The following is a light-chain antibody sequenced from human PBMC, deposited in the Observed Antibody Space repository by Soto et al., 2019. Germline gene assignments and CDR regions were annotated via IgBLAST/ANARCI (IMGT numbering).Light chain of an antibody. CDR3: SSYTSSSTRV. Sequence: QSALTQPASVSGSPGQSITISCTGTTSDVGGYNYVSWYQQHQGKAPKLKIYDVSNRPSGVSNRFSGSKSGNTASLTISGLQAEDEADYYCSSYTSSSTRVFGGGTKVTVL. CDR2: DVS. V-gene: IGLV2-14*01. CDR1: TSDVGGYNY. J-gene: IGLJ2*01.